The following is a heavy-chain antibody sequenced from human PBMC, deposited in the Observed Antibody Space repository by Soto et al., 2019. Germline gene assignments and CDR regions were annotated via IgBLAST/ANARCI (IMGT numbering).Heavy chain of an antibody. CDR3: ARDRGYNWNYGWFDP. V-gene: IGHV1-18*01. D-gene: IGHD1-7*01. Sequence: QVQLVQSGAEVKKPGASVKVSCKASGYTFTSYGISWVRQAPGQGVEWMGRISPYNGNTNYAQKLQGRVTMTTDTSTSTAYMELRSLRSDDTAVYYCARDRGYNWNYGWFDPWGQGTLVTVSS. CDR1: GYTFTSYG. CDR2: ISPYNGNT. J-gene: IGHJ5*02.